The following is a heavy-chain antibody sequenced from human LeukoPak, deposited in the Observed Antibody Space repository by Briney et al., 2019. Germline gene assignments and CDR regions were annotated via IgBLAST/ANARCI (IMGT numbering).Heavy chain of an antibody. CDR3: ARGRIYSSSSFYRFDY. CDR2: IYYSGST. J-gene: IGHJ4*02. CDR1: GGSISSSSYY. D-gene: IGHD6-6*01. V-gene: IGHV4-39*01. Sequence: SETLSLTCTVSGGSISSSSYYWGWIRQPPGKGPEWIGSIYYSGSTYYNPSLKSRVTISVDTSKNQFSLKLSSVTAADTAVYYCARGRIYSSSSFYRFDYWGQGTLVTVSS.